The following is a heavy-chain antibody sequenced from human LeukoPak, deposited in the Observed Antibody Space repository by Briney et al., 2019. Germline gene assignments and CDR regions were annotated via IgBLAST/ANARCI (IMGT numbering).Heavy chain of an antibody. D-gene: IGHD3-10*01. V-gene: IGHV1-18*01. CDR1: GYTFSNYD. J-gene: IGHJ4*02. CDR2: ISAYNGNT. Sequence: ASVKVSCKASGYTFSNYDINWARQAPGQGPEWMGWISAYNGNTNYAQKLQGRVTMTTDTSTSTAYMELRSLRSDDTAVYYCARVSTMVRGVMYYWGQGTLVTVSS. CDR3: ARVSTMVRGVMYY.